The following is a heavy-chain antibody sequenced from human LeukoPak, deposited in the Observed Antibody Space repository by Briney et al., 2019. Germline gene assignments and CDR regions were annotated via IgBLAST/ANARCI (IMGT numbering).Heavy chain of an antibody. CDR3: VRLTAYSGYVLMGFEY. J-gene: IGHJ4*02. CDR1: GYTFSNYG. D-gene: IGHD5-12*01. V-gene: IGHV1-18*01. Sequence: ASVKVSRKASGYTFSNYGITWVRQAPGQGLEWMGWISAYSGKTNSAQKLQGRVTLTTATSTSTAYMELRSLRSDDTAMYYCVRLTAYSGYVLMGFEYWGQGTLVTVSS. CDR2: ISAYSGKT.